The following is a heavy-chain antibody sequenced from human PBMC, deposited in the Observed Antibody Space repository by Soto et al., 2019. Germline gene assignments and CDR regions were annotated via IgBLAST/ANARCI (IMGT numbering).Heavy chain of an antibody. J-gene: IGHJ4*02. D-gene: IGHD6-13*01. CDR2: TYYRSKWYN. Sequence: SQTLSLTCAISGDSVSSNSAAWNWIRQSPSRGLEWLGRTYYRSKWYNDYAVSVKSRITINPDTSKNQFSLQLNSVTPEDTAVYYCARDPYVIVQHLGPGYFDYWGQGTLVTVSS. CDR1: GDSVSSNSAA. CDR3: ARDPYVIVQHLGPGYFDY. V-gene: IGHV6-1*01.